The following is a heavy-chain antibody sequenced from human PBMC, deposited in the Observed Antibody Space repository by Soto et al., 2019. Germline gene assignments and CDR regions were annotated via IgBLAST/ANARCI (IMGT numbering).Heavy chain of an antibody. CDR3: ASGLGLIDY. Sequence: QVHLVESGGGMVQPGRSLRLSCVVSGLTFNTYAMHWVRQAPGKGLKWVSVISYDGGNKHYADSVKGRFTISRDDSKNTVYLEMNILRPEDTAVYFCASGLGLIDYWGQGTLVTVSS. CDR2: ISYDGGNK. D-gene: IGHD2-21*01. V-gene: IGHV3-30-3*01. CDR1: GLTFNTYA. J-gene: IGHJ4*02.